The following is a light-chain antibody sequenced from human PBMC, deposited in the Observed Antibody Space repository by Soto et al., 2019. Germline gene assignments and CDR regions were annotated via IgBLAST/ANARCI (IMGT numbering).Light chain of an antibody. CDR3: MQALQTPYT. J-gene: IGKJ2*01. Sequence: DIVMTQSPLSLPVTPGEPASISCRSSQSLLHSNGYNYLDRYLQKPGQSPQLLIYLGSNRSSGVTDRFSGSGSCTDFTLKISRVEAEDVGVYYCMQALQTPYTFGQGTKLEIK. V-gene: IGKV2-28*01. CDR2: LGS. CDR1: QSLLHSNGYNY.